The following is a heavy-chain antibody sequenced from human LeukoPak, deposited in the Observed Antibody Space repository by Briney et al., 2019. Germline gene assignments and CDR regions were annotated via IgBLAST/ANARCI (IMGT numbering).Heavy chain of an antibody. J-gene: IGHJ4*02. CDR3: ARQIAVAGFDY. V-gene: IGHV3-33*01. CDR2: IWYDGSNK. D-gene: IGHD6-19*01. CDR1: GFTFSSYG. Sequence: PGRSLRLSCAASGFTFSSYGMHWVRQAPGKGLEWVAVIWYDGSNKYCADSVKGRFTISRDNSKNTLYLQMNSLRAEDTAVYYCARQIAVAGFDYWGQGTLVTVSS.